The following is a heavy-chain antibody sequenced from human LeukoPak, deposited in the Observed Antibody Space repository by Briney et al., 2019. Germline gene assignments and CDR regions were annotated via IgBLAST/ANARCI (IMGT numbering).Heavy chain of an antibody. D-gene: IGHD4-17*01. V-gene: IGHV5-51*01. CDR3: ASFSGTVTDAFDI. CDR2: IYPGDSDT. CDR1: GYSFTSYW. J-gene: IGHJ3*02. Sequence: GESLKISCKGSGYSFTSYWIGWVRQMPGKGLEWRGIIYPGDSDTRYSPSFQGQVTISADKSISTAYLQWSSLKASDTAMYYCASFSGTVTDAFDIWGQGTMVTVSS.